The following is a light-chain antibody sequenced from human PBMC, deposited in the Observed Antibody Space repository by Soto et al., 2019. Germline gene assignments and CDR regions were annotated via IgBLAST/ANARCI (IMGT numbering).Light chain of an antibody. CDR3: KESYSGIT. CDR1: QSISNY. J-gene: IGKJ5*01. V-gene: IGKV1-39*01. Sequence: DIRMPKSPPSLSASVGDSVTITCRASQSISNYLSWYQQKPGKAPKLLIYGVSTLQSGVPSRFSGSGSGTDFTPTITSLQPEDFATYYCKESYSGITVGQGTRLEIK. CDR2: GVS.